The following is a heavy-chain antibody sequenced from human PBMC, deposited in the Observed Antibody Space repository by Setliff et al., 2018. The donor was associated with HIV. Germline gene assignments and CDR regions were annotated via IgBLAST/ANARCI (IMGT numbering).Heavy chain of an antibody. V-gene: IGHV3-21*01. Sequence: GESLRLSCAASGFIFSSYSMNWVRQAPGKGLEWVSSISSSSDYIYYADSVKGRFTLSRDNAKNSLYLQMNSLRAEDTAVYYCARDRYFGYSYGPVFDSWGQGTLVTVSS. D-gene: IGHD5-18*01. CDR1: GFIFSSYS. J-gene: IGHJ4*02. CDR3: ARDRYFGYSYGPVFDS. CDR2: ISSSSDYI.